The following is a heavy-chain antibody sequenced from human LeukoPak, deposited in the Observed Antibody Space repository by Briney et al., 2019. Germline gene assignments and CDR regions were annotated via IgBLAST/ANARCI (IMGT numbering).Heavy chain of an antibody. CDR2: IYYSGST. J-gene: IGHJ3*02. CDR3: ARAEYYYDSSGYRIDAFDI. CDR1: GGSISSYY. D-gene: IGHD3-22*01. Sequence: PSETLSLTCTVSGGSISSYYWSWIRQPPGKGLEWIGYIYYSGSTNYNPSLKSRVTISVDTSKNQFSLKPSSVTAADTAVYYCARAEYYYDSSGYRIDAFDIWGQGTMVTVSS. V-gene: IGHV4-59*01.